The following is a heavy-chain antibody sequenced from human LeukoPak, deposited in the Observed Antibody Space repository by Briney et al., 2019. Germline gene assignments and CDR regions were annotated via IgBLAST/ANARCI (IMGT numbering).Heavy chain of an antibody. CDR2: ISSSSSYI. CDR3: ARGPFIVVVPAAPYNWFDP. D-gene: IGHD2-2*01. CDR1: GFTFSSYS. V-gene: IGHV3-21*01. Sequence: GGSLRLSCAASGFTFSSYSMNWVRQAPGKGLEWVSSISSSSSYIYYADSVKGRFTISRDNAKNSLYLQMNSLRAEDTTVYYCARGPFIVVVPAAPYNWFDPWGQGTLVTVSS. J-gene: IGHJ5*02.